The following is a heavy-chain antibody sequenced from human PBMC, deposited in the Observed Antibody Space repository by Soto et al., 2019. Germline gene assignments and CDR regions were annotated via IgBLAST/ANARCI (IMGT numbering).Heavy chain of an antibody. CDR1: GFPFSTSW. J-gene: IGHJ6*02. CDR2: IISDGSST. Sequence: EVQLVESGGGLVQPGGSWRLSLAASGFPFSTSWMPGAGKAPGKGLVWVSRIISDGSSTNYADSVKGRFTISRDNARNTLFLQMDTLRAEDTAVYYCTRSGSSPYYYGMDVWGQGTTVTVSS. V-gene: IGHV3-74*01. D-gene: IGHD6-6*01. CDR3: TRSGSSPYYYGMDV.